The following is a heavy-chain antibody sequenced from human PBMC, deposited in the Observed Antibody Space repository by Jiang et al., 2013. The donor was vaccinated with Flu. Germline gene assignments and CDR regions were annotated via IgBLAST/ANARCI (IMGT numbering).Heavy chain of an antibody. CDR1: GGSFSGYY. J-gene: IGHJ4*02. CDR3: ARVANATVTKGLDY. CDR2: INHSGST. Sequence: LLKPSETLSLTCAVYGGSFSGYYWSWIRQPPGKGLEWIGEINHSGSTNYNPSLKSRVTISVDTSKNQFSLKLSSVTAADTAVYYCARVANATVTKGLDYWGQGTLVTVSS. D-gene: IGHD4-17*01. V-gene: IGHV4-34*01.